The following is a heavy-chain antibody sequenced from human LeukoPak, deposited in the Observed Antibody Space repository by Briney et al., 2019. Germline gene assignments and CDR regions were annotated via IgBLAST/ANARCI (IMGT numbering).Heavy chain of an antibody. J-gene: IGHJ4*02. CDR1: GFIFSNYW. CDR2: INQDGSKK. CDR3: AGPPQAGPFDY. Sequence: PGGSLRLSCAASGFIFSNYWMSWVRQAPGKGLEWVGNINQDGSKKTYVDSVKGRFTISRDNAKKSLYLQMNSLRVEDTAVYYCAGPPQAGPFDYWGQGTLVTVSS. V-gene: IGHV3-7*01. D-gene: IGHD6-19*01.